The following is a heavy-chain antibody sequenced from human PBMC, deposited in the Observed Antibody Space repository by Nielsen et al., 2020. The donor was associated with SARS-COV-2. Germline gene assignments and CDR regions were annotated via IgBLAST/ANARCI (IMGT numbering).Heavy chain of an antibody. CDR1: GFTFSSYS. D-gene: IGHD3-16*01. J-gene: IGHJ4*02. CDR3: ARESLWGSSALVRSPFDY. CDR2: ISSSSSTI. V-gene: IGHV3-48*01. Sequence: GESLKISCAASGFTFSSYSMNWVRQAPGKGLEWVSYISSSSSTIYYADSVKGRFTISRDNAKNSLYLQMNSLRAEDTAVYYCARESLWGSSALVRSPFDYWGQGTLVTVSS.